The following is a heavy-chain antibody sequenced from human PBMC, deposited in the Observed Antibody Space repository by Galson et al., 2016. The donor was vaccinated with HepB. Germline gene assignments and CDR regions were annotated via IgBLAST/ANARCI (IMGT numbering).Heavy chain of an antibody. CDR1: GLNFYNYA. CDR3: ATRLGLRGEN. V-gene: IGHV3-23*01. D-gene: IGHD3-10*01. J-gene: IGHJ4*02. Sequence: SLRLSCAASGLNFYNYAMSWVRLAPGKGLEWVSSISGNGGTTYYADSVKGRFTISRDNSMSTLYLQMHGLRAEDTALYYCATRLGLRGENWGQGTLITVSS. CDR2: ISGNGGTT.